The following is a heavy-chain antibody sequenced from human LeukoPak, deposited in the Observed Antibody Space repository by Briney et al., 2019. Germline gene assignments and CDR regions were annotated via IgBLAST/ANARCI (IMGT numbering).Heavy chain of an antibody. CDR1: GFTFSSYA. Sequence: GGSLRLSCAASGFTFSSYAMSWVRQAPGKGLDWVSAISGSGGSTYYADSVKGRFTISRDNSKNTLYLQMNSLRVEDTAVYYCAREGLGGSMGVWGKGTTVTVSS. V-gene: IGHV3-23*01. D-gene: IGHD3-16*01. J-gene: IGHJ6*03. CDR3: AREGLGGSMGV. CDR2: ISGSGGST.